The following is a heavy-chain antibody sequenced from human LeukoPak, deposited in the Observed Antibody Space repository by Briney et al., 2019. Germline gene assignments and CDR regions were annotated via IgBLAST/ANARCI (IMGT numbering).Heavy chain of an antibody. V-gene: IGHV3-74*01. CDR3: ALQKGILTGYSRRPTDAFDI. CDR1: GFTFSSYW. D-gene: IGHD3-9*01. Sequence: GGSLRLSCAASGFTFSSYWMHWVRHAPGKGLVWVSRINSDGSSTSYADSVKGRFTISRDNAKNTLYLQMNSLRAEDTAVYYCALQKGILTGYSRRPTDAFDIWGQGTMVTVSS. J-gene: IGHJ3*02. CDR2: INSDGSST.